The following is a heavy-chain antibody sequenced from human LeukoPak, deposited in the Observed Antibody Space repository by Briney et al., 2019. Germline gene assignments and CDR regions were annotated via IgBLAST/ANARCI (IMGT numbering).Heavy chain of an antibody. J-gene: IGHJ3*02. Sequence: ASVKVSCKASGYTFTSYYMHWVRQAPGQGLEWMGIINPSGGSTSYAQKFQGRVTMTRDTSTSTVYMGLSSLRSEDTAVYYCARDGYSSSIGLALDAFDIWGQGTMVTVSS. CDR1: GYTFTSYY. V-gene: IGHV1-46*01. D-gene: IGHD6-6*01. CDR3: ARDGYSSSIGLALDAFDI. CDR2: INPSGGST.